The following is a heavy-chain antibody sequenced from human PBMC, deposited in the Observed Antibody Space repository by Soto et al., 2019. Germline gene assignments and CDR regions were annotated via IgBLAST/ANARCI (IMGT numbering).Heavy chain of an antibody. CDR3: ARSLGSAAGWSFDV. Sequence: SETLSLTCTVSGASMSDYFWTWIRLPAGKRLEWIGRRSISGSTDYNHSLNGRASMSVDTSKNQFSLRLISVTAADTALYYCARSLGSAAGWSFDVWGQGILVTVSS. D-gene: IGHD3-16*01. J-gene: IGHJ4*02. CDR2: RSISGST. CDR1: GASMSDYF. V-gene: IGHV4-4*07.